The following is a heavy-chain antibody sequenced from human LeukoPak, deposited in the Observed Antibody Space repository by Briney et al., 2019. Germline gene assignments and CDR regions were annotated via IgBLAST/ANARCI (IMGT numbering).Heavy chain of an antibody. CDR1: GFTFTSFA. CDR3: ARDRGYGEDA. J-gene: IGHJ5*02. D-gene: IGHD4-17*01. Sequence: GGSLRLSCAASGFTFTSFAMTWVRQAPGKGLEWVSSISSSSSYIYYADSVKGRFTISRDNAKNSLYLQMNSLRAEDTAVYYCARDRGYGEDAWGQGTLVTVSS. CDR2: ISSSSSYI. V-gene: IGHV3-21*01.